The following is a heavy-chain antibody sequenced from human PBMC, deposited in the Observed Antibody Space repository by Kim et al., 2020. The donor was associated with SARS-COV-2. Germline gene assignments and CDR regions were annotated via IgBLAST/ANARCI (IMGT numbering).Heavy chain of an antibody. V-gene: IGHV4-59*13. CDR3: ARFPSILGGLPLPPFDY. D-gene: IGHD1-26*01. Sequence: SETLSLTCTVSGGSISSYYWSWIRQPPGKGLEWIGYIYYSGSTNYNPSLKSRVTISVDTSKNQFSLKLSSVTAADTAVYYCARFPSILGGLPLPPFDYWGQGTLVTVSS. J-gene: IGHJ4*02. CDR1: GGSISSYY. CDR2: IYYSGST.